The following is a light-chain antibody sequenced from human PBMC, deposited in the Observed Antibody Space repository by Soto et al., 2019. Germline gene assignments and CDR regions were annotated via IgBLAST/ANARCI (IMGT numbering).Light chain of an antibody. J-gene: IGKJ1*01. V-gene: IGKV1-5*03. Sequence: DIQMTQSPSTLSASVGDRVTITCRASQSISSWLVWYQQKPGKAPKLLIYKASNLESGVPSRFSGSGSGTEFTLTISSLQPDDFATYYCQQYNSYSRWTFGQGTKVEIK. CDR2: KAS. CDR1: QSISSW. CDR3: QQYNSYSRWT.